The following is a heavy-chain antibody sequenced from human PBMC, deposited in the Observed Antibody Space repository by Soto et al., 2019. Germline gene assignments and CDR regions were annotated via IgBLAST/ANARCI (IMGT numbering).Heavy chain of an antibody. CDR2: IYWDDDK. CDR3: AHRLASPYYYDSRGSSFDY. V-gene: IGHV2-5*02. D-gene: IGHD3-22*01. J-gene: IGHJ4*02. CDR1: GFSLITTGVA. Sequence: QITLKESGPTLVKPTQPLTLTCTVSGFSLITTGVAVGWIRQPPGKALEWLTLIYWDDDKRYSPSLKSRLTITKDXSXXQVVLTTPXXDPVDTATYYCAHRLASPYYYDSRGSSFDYWGQGTLVTVSS.